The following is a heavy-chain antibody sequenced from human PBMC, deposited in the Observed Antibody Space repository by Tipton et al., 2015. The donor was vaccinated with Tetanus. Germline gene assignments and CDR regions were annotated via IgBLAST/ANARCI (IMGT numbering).Heavy chain of an antibody. D-gene: IGHD2-15*01. CDR3: AREADCSGGRCFSGDFYP. CDR2: SWYDGTDK. Sequence: SLRLSCAASGFIFSSNGIHWFRHAPGKGLEWLAVSWYDGTDKYYADSVKGRFTISRDNSKNTLYLQMNRLRAEDTALYYCAREADCSGGRCFSGDFYPWGQGTQGTVSA. CDR1: GFIFSSNG. V-gene: IGHV3-33*01. J-gene: IGHJ5*02.